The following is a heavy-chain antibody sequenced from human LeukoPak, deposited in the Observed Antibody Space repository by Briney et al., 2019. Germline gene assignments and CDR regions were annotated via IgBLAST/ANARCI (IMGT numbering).Heavy chain of an antibody. CDR3: AKDRGSCSGGNRWYYFDN. D-gene: IGHD2-15*01. V-gene: IGHV3-23*01. CDR1: GFTFSSYA. J-gene: IGHJ4*01. CDR2: ISGSGSCK. Sequence: GGSLRLSCAASGFTFSSYAMNWVRQAPGKGLEWVSAISGSGSCKYYADSVKGRFTISRDNSKNSLYLQMNSLRDEDTAVYYCAKDRGSCSGGNRWYYFDNCGQGILVTVSS.